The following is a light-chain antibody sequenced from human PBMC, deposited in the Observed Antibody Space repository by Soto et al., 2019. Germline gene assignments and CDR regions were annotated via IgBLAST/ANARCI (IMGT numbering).Light chain of an antibody. CDR3: QQYNNWPLT. CDR1: QTVRNN. V-gene: IGKV3-15*01. CDR2: GAS. J-gene: IGKJ4*01. Sequence: EIALTQSPGTLSLSPGERATLSCRASQTVRNNYLAWYQQRPGQAPRLLIYGASTRATGIPARFSGSASGTEFTLTISSLQSEDFAIYYCQQYNNWPLTFGGGTKVDIK.